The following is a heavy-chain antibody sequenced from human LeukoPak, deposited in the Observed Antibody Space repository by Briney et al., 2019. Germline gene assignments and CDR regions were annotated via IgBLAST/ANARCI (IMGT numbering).Heavy chain of an antibody. Sequence: GGSLRLSCAASGFTFSSYAMSWVRQAPGKGLEWVSAISGSGGSTYYADSVKGRCTISRDNSKNTLYLQMNSLRAVDTAVYYCAKAPGIRGGATFYFDYWGQGTLVTVSS. D-gene: IGHD1-26*01. V-gene: IGHV3-23*01. CDR1: GFTFSSYA. CDR3: AKAPGIRGGATFYFDY. CDR2: ISGSGGST. J-gene: IGHJ4*02.